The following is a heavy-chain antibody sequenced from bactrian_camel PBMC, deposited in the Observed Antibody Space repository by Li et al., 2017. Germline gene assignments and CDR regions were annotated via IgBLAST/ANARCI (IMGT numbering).Heavy chain of an antibody. CDR2: IYRDDGRT. CDR1: GYTVSGNC. V-gene: IGHV3S31*01. D-gene: IGHD2*01. CDR3: AADPQYTMMVITTCEYNY. Sequence: VQLVESGGGSVEAGGSLRLSCVASGYTVSGNCMGWFRQAPGNEREGVAAIYRDDGRTFYAESVKGRFTISRDNAKNTLYLQMNNLKPEDTAMYYCAADPQYTMMVITTCEYNYWGQGTQVTVS. J-gene: IGHJ4*01.